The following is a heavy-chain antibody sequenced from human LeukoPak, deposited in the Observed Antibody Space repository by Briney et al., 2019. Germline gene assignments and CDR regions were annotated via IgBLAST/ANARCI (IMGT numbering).Heavy chain of an antibody. J-gene: IGHJ5*02. V-gene: IGHV4-34*01. CDR3: ARGRRKYYYGSGSYLGVWFDP. D-gene: IGHD3-10*01. CDR2: INHSGST. Sequence: SETRSLPCAVYGGSFSGYYWSWIRQPPGKGLEWIGEINHSGSTNYNPSLKSRVTISVDTSKNQFSLKLSSVTAADTAVYYCARGRRKYYYGSGSYLGVWFDPWGQGTLVTVSS. CDR1: GGSFSGYY.